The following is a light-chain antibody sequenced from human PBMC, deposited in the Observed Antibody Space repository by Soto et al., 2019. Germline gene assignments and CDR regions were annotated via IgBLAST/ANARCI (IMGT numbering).Light chain of an antibody. V-gene: IGKV1-5*01. CDR1: QSISNW. CDR2: DAS. Sequence: DIQMTQSPSTLSASVGHSVTITCRASQSISNWLAWYQQKPGKAPNPLVYDASSLESGVPSRFSGSGSGTEFTLTISSLQPDDFATYYCQQYNTYPWTFGQGTKVDIK. J-gene: IGKJ1*01. CDR3: QQYNTYPWT.